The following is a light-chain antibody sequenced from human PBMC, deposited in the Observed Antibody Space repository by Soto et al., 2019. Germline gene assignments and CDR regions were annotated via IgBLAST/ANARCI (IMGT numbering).Light chain of an antibody. CDR1: GSDVGGYNY. CDR3: TSYTGSSTPYV. CDR2: EVS. V-gene: IGLV2-14*01. J-gene: IGLJ1*01. Sequence: QSALTQPASVSGSPGQSITISCTGTGSDVGGYNYVSWYQQHPGKAPKLIISEVSDRPSGVSNRFSGSKSGNTASLTISGLQAEDEADYYCTSYTGSSTPYVFGTGTKLTVL.